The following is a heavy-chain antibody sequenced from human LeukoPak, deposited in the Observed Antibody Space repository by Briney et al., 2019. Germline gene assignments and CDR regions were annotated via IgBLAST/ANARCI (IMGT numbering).Heavy chain of an antibody. J-gene: IGHJ4*02. CDR3: ARQYDFWSGYYEDY. CDR2: IYYSGST. CDR1: GGSISSYY. Sequence: SETLSLTCTVSGGSISSYYWSWIRQPPGKGLEWIGYIYYSGSTNYNPSLKSRVTISVDTSKNQFSLKLSSVTAADTAVYYCARQYDFWSGYYEDYWGQGTLVTVSS. V-gene: IGHV4-59*08. D-gene: IGHD3-3*01.